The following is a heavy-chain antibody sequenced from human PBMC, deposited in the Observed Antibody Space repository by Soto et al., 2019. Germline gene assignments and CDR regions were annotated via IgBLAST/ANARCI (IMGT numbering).Heavy chain of an antibody. V-gene: IGHV4-59*01. CDR2: TYYSGST. J-gene: IGHJ4*02. Sequence: SETLSLTCTVSGGSMIAYYWNWMRQPPGKGLQWIGYTYYSGSTTYNPSLKSRVSISVDSSKNQFSLKLDSVTPADTAVYYCARVRGTAGKRYFDYWGPGTPVTVSS. CDR3: ARVRGTAGKRYFDY. CDR1: GGSMIAYY. D-gene: IGHD6-13*01.